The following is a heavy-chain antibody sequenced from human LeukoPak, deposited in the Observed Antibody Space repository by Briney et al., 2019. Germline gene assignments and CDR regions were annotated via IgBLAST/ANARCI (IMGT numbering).Heavy chain of an antibody. Sequence: SGTLSLTCTVSGGSISSYYWSWIRQPPGKGLEWIGYIYYSGSTNYNPSLKSRVTISVDTSKNQFSLKLSSVTAADTAVYYCARHPRTTWTFDYWGQGTLVTVSS. J-gene: IGHJ4*02. CDR2: IYYSGST. CDR3: ARHPRTTWTFDY. CDR1: GGSISSYY. V-gene: IGHV4-59*08. D-gene: IGHD1-1*01.